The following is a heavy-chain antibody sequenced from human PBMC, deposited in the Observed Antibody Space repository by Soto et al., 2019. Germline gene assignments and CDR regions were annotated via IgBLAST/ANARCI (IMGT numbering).Heavy chain of an antibody. J-gene: IGHJ4*02. V-gene: IGHV3-33*01. CDR3: ARDQSYSSNYFDY. CDR1: GFTFSSYG. CDR2: IWYDGSNK. D-gene: IGHD6-13*01. Sequence: GGSLRLSCAASGFTFSSYGMHWVRQAPGKGLEWVAVIWYDGSNKYYADSVKGRFTISRDNSKNTLYLQMNSLRAEDTAVYYCARDQSYSSNYFDYWGQGTLVTVSS.